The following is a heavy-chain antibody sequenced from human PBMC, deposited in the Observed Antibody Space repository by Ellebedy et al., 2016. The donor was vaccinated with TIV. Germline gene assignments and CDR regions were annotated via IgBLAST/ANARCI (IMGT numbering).Heavy chain of an antibody. Sequence: AASVKVSCKASGGTFSSYAISWVRQAPGQGLEWMGGIIPIFGTANYAQKFQGRVTMTRDTSTSTVYMELSSLRSEDTAVYYCARGYYYDSSGYYYPDAFDIWGQGTMVTVSS. J-gene: IGHJ3*02. D-gene: IGHD3-22*01. V-gene: IGHV1-69*05. CDR3: ARGYYYDSSGYYYPDAFDI. CDR2: IIPIFGTA. CDR1: GGTFSSYA.